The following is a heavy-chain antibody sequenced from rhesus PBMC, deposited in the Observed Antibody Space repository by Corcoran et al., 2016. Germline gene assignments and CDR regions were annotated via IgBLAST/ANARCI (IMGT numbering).Heavy chain of an antibody. D-gene: IGHD1-14*01. Sequence: QVQLQESGPGLVKPSETLSLTCAVSGGSVSSSKWWSWIRQPPGKGLEWIGYISGSSGRPYYNPSLKSRVTISTDTSQNRLFLKLSSVTAADTAVYYCARSVAGTTWGQGVLVTVSS. CDR1: GGSVSSSKW. J-gene: IGHJ4*01. CDR2: ISGSSGRP. CDR3: ARSVAGTT. V-gene: IGHV4-65*01.